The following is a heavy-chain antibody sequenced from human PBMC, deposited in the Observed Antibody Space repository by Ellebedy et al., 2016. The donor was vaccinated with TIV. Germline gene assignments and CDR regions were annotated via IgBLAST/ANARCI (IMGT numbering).Heavy chain of an antibody. Sequence: GESLKISXAASGFTFSTYDMNWVRQAPGRALEWVAVIRGSGDSTYYADSVKGRFTISRDNSKNTLYLQMNTLRAEDAAVYYCAKDRGTGWFEAFDIWGQGTMVTVSS. V-gene: IGHV3-23*01. CDR3: AKDRGTGWFEAFDI. CDR1: GFTFSTYD. J-gene: IGHJ3*02. CDR2: IRGSGDST. D-gene: IGHD6-19*01.